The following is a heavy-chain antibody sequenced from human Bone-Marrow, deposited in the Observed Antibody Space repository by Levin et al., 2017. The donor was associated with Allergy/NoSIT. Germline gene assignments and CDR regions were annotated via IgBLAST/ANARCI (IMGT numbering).Heavy chain of an antibody. CDR2: IYYTGST. CDR3: AKMEEGQLLKGNGLDP. D-gene: IGHD4-23*01. Sequence: SCTVSGDSIRGGNDYWTWIRQHPGKGLEWIGSIYYTGSTYYNPSLKSRATISVDTSKNQFSLSLRSVTTADTAVYYCAKMEEGQLLKGNGLDPWGQGTLVTVSS. CDR1: GDSIRGGNDY. V-gene: IGHV4-31*03. J-gene: IGHJ5*02.